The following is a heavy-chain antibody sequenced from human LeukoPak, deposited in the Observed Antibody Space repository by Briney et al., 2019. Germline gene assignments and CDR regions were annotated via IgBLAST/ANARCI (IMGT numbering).Heavy chain of an antibody. J-gene: IGHJ4*02. V-gene: IGHV1-18*01. CDR3: ARGVIGYYFDY. Sequence: NLQGRVTMTTDTSTSTAYMELRSLRSDDTAVYYCARGVIGYYFDYWGQGTVVTVSS. D-gene: IGHD2/OR15-2a*01.